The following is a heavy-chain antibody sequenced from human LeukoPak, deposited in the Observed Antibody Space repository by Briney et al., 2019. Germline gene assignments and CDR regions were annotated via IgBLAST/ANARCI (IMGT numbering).Heavy chain of an antibody. CDR3: AKRGVVIRVILVGFHKEAYYFDS. CDR1: GFTFDTHA. D-gene: IGHD3-22*01. J-gene: IGHJ4*02. CDR2: MSGHGHNV. Sequence: GGSLRLSCAASGFTFDTHAMSWVRQAPGKGLEWISTMSGHGHNVYYADSVKGRFTISRDNSKNTLYLHMNSLRPEDTAVYFCAKRGVVIRVILVGFHKEAYYFDSWGQGALVTVSS. V-gene: IGHV3-23*01.